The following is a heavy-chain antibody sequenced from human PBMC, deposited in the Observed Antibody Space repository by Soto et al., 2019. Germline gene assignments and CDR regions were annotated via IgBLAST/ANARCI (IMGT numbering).Heavy chain of an antibody. CDR1: GFTFSSYG. Sequence: PGGSLRLSCAASGFTFSSYGMNWVRQAPGKGLEWVSSISSSSSYIYYADSVKGRFTISRDNAKNSLYLQMNSLRAEDTAVYYCARDLSPVYAITYYYYGMDVWGQGTTVTVSS. CDR2: ISSSSSYI. V-gene: IGHV3-21*01. D-gene: IGHD2-8*01. CDR3: ARDLSPVYAITYYYYGMDV. J-gene: IGHJ6*02.